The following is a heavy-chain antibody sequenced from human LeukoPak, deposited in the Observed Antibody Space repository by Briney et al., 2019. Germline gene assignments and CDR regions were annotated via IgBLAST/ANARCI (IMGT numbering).Heavy chain of an antibody. D-gene: IGHD1-20*01. J-gene: IGHJ5*02. CDR3: ARGGIEDNFNFDP. V-gene: IGHV1-69*05. CDR2: IIPIFGTA. CDR1: GGTFSSYA. Sequence: ASVKVSCMASGGTFSSYAISWVRQAPGQGLERMGGIIPIFGTANYAQKFQGRVTITTDESTSTAYMELSSLRSEDTAVYYCARGGIEDNFNFDPWGQGTLVTVSS.